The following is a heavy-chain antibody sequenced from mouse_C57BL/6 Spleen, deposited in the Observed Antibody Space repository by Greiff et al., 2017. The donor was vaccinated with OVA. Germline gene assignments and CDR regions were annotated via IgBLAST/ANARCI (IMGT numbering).Heavy chain of an antibody. CDR3: ARSDDGYSVPFDY. CDR1: GYTFTSYW. Sequence: QVQLQQPGAELVKPGASVKMSCKASGYTFTSYWITWVKQRPGQGLEWIGDIYPGSGSTNYNEKFKSKATLTVDTSSSTAYMQLSSLTSEDSAVYYCARSDDGYSVPFDYWGQGTTLTVSS. D-gene: IGHD2-3*01. CDR2: IYPGSGST. J-gene: IGHJ2*01. V-gene: IGHV1-55*01.